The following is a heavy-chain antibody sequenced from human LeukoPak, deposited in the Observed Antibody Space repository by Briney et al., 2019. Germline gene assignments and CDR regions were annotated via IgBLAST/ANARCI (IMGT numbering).Heavy chain of an antibody. V-gene: IGHV1-18*01. CDR1: RYTFTSYR. Sequence: GAVNDSCKASRYTFTSYRVSGVRQAPGQGLEWVGWISAYNGNTNYPQKLQGRVTMTSDTSTRTAYMELRSLRSDDTAVYFCARDPMVRGVSKYIDNSGEGALVAASS. CDR2: ISAYNGNT. D-gene: IGHD3-10*01. J-gene: IGHJ4*02. CDR3: ARDPMVRGVSKYIDN.